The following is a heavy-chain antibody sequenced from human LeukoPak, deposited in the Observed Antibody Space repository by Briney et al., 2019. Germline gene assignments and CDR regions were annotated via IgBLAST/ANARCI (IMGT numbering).Heavy chain of an antibody. CDR1: GYTFTTYG. V-gene: IGHV1-18*01. Sequence: ASVKVSCKASGYTFTTYGTSWVRQAPGQGLEWMGWISAYNGNTNYAQKLQGRVTMTTDTSTSTAYMELRSLRSDDTAVYYCARAANYYDSSGYDYWGQGTLVTVSS. D-gene: IGHD3-22*01. J-gene: IGHJ4*02. CDR2: ISAYNGNT. CDR3: ARAANYYDSSGYDY.